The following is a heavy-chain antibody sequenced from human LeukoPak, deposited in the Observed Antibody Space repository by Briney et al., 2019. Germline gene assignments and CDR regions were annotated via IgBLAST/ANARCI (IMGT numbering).Heavy chain of an antibody. Sequence: SSETLSLTCAVYGGSFSGYYWSWIRQPPGKGLEWIGEINHSGSTNYNPSLKSRVTISVDTSKNQFSLKLSSVTAADTAVYYCARSYCSSTSCYTGYWGQGTLVTVSS. D-gene: IGHD2-2*02. J-gene: IGHJ4*02. CDR3: ARSYCSSTSCYTGY. CDR2: INHSGST. CDR1: GGSFSGYY. V-gene: IGHV4-34*01.